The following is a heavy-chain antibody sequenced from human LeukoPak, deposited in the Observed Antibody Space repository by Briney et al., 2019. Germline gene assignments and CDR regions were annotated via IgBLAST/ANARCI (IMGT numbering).Heavy chain of an antibody. CDR3: ARSLGLNWFDP. V-gene: IGHV4-59*08. CDR2: IYYSGST. CDR1: GDSISSSY. J-gene: IGHJ5*02. Sequence: SETLSLTCTVSGDSISSSYWSWIRQPPGKGLEWIGYIYYSGSTNYNPSLKSRVTISVDTSKNQFSLKLSSVTAADTAVYYCARSLGLNWFDPWGQGTLVTVSS. D-gene: IGHD3-16*01.